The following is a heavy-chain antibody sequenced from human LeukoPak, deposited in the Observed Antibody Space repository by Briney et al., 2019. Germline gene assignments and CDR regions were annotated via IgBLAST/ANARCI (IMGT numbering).Heavy chain of an antibody. CDR2: ISSSGSTI. J-gene: IGHJ6*03. CDR1: GFTFSDYH. D-gene: IGHD2-2*01. CDR3: AREDIAVVPTGMNYYMDV. V-gene: IGHV3-11*01. Sequence: GESLRLSCSASGFTFSDYHMNWIRQAPGKGLEWVSYISSSGSTIYYADSVKGRFTLSRDNARNSLYLQMNSLRAEDTAVYYCAREDIAVVPTGMNYYMDVWGKGTTVTVSS.